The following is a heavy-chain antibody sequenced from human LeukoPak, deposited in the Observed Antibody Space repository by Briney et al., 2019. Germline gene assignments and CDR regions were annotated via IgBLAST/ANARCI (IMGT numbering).Heavy chain of an antibody. D-gene: IGHD5-18*01. CDR1: GFTFSSYA. CDR2: ISYDGSNK. Sequence: GGSLRLSCAASGFTFSSYAMHWVRQAPGKGLEWVAVISYDGSNKYYADSVKGRFTISRDNSKNTLYLQLNSLRAEDTAVYYCATPVTNSYGFDYWGQGTLVTVSS. V-gene: IGHV3-30*04. J-gene: IGHJ4*02. CDR3: ATPVTNSYGFDY.